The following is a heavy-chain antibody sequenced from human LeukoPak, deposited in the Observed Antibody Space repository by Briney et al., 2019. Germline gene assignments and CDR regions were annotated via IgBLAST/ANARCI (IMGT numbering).Heavy chain of an antibody. D-gene: IGHD6-13*01. CDR3: ARGVNRYSSSWYGGAYYFDY. J-gene: IGHJ4*02. Sequence: PSETLSLTCTVSGGSISSSSYYWGWIRQPPGKGLEWIGSIYYSGSTYYNPSLKSRVTISVDTSKNQFSLKLSSVTAADTAAYYCARGVNRYSSSWYGGAYYFDYWGQGTLVTVSS. CDR1: GGSISSSSYY. CDR2: IYYSGST. V-gene: IGHV4-39*07.